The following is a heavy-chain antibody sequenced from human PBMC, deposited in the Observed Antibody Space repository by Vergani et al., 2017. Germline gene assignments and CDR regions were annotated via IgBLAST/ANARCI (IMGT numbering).Heavy chain of an antibody. CDR2: ISGSGGST. Sequence: EVQLLESGGGLVQPGGSLRLSCAASGFTFSSYAMSWGRPAPGKGLEWVSAISGSGGSTYYADSVKGRFTISRDNSKNTLYLQMNSLRAEDTAVDYCAKDKSPSYYDSSGPTSVWGQGTLVTVSS. CDR1: GFTFSSYA. V-gene: IGHV3-23*01. D-gene: IGHD3-22*01. J-gene: IGHJ4*02. CDR3: AKDKSPSYYDSSGPTSV.